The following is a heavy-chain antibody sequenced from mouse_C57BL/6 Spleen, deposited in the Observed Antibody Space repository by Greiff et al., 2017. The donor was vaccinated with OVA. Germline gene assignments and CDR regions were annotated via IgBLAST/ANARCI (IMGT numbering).Heavy chain of an antibody. Sequence: QVQLKESGAELVRPGASVKLSCKASGYTFTDYYINWVKQRPGQGLEWIARIYPGSGNTYYNEKFKGKATLTAEKSSSTAYMQLSSLTSEDSAVYFCARGGGSHWYFDVWGTGTTVTVSS. V-gene: IGHV1-76*01. J-gene: IGHJ1*03. D-gene: IGHD1-1*02. CDR2: IYPGSGNT. CDR1: GYTFTDYY. CDR3: ARGGGSHWYFDV.